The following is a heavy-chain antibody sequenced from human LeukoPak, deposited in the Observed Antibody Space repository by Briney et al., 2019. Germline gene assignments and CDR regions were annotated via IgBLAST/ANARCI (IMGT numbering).Heavy chain of an antibody. CDR1: GFTFSSYW. CDR3: ARDLVVVVTASTAFDY. Sequence: GGSLRLSCAASGFTFSSYWMSWVRQAPGKGLEWVANIKQDGSEKYYVDSVKGRFTISRDNAKNSLYLQMNSLRAEDTAVYYCARDLVVVVTASTAFDYWGQGTLVTVSS. V-gene: IGHV3-7*05. D-gene: IGHD2-21*02. CDR2: IKQDGSEK. J-gene: IGHJ4*02.